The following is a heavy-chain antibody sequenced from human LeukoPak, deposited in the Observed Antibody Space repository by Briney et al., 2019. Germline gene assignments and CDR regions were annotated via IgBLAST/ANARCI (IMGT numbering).Heavy chain of an antibody. CDR2: IYYSGST. D-gene: IGHD6-13*01. V-gene: IGHV4-31*03. Sequence: PSQTLSLTCTVSGGSISSGGYYWSWIRQHPGKGLEWIGYIYYSGSTYYNPSLKSRVTISVDTSKNQFSLKLSSVTAADTAVYYCARHGRAAAGYLDYWGQGTLVTVSS. J-gene: IGHJ4*02. CDR1: GGSISSGGYY. CDR3: ARHGRAAAGYLDY.